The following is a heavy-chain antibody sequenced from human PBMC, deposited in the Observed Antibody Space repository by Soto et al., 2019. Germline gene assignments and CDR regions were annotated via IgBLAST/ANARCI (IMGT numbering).Heavy chain of an antibody. CDR3: ARDPSYYGMDV. CDR2: INAGNGNT. V-gene: IGHV1-3*05. Sequence: QVQLVQSGAEEKKPGASVKVSCEASGYTFTNYAMHWVRQAPGQRLEWMGWINAGNGNTKYSQKFQGRVTITRDTSASTAYMELSSLRSEDTAVYYCARDPSYYGMDVWGQGTTVTVSS. J-gene: IGHJ6*02. CDR1: GYTFTNYA.